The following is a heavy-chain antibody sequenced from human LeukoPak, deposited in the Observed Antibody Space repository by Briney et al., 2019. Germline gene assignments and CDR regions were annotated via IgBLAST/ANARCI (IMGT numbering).Heavy chain of an antibody. CDR3: ATGPSKSYYNPKHNWFDP. CDR1: GYTLTELS. V-gene: IGHV1-24*01. D-gene: IGHD3-10*01. J-gene: IGHJ5*02. CDR2: FDPEDSET. Sequence: GASVKVSCKVSGYTLTELSMHWVRQAPGKGLEWMGGFDPEDSETIYAQKFQGRVTMTEDTSTDTAYMELSSLRSEDTAVYYCATGPSKSYYNPKHNWFDPWGQGTLVTVSS.